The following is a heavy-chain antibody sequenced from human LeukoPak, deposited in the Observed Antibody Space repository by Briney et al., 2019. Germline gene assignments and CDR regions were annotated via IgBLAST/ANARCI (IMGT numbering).Heavy chain of an antibody. D-gene: IGHD3-10*01. CDR3: ARRYYYRSGTSTYFDY. V-gene: IGHV5-51*01. CDR2: IYPDDSDT. Sequence: GESLKISCKGSGYSFTSYWISWVRQMPGRGLEWMGIIYPDDSDTRYSPSFQGQVTISADKSINTAYLQWSSLKASDTAMYYCARRYYYRSGTSTYFDYWGQGTLVTVSS. CDR1: GYSFTSYW. J-gene: IGHJ4*02.